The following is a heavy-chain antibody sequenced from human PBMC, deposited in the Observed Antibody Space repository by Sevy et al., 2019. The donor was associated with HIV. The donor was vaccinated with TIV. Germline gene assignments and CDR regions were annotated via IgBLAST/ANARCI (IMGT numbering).Heavy chain of an antibody. Sequence: GGSLRLSCAASGFTFSSYGMHWVRQAPGKGLEWVAVISYDGTKKYYVDSAKGRFTISRDNSKNTLYLQMNSLRAEDTAVYYCAKNRADTAMADYYYYGMDVWGQGTTVTVSS. CDR1: GFTFSSYG. D-gene: IGHD5-18*01. V-gene: IGHV3-30*18. CDR2: ISYDGTKK. CDR3: AKNRADTAMADYYYYGMDV. J-gene: IGHJ6*02.